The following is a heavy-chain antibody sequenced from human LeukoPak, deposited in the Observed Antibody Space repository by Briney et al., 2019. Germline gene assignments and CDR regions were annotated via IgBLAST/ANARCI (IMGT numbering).Heavy chain of an antibody. CDR2: ISTSGSPI. CDR3: ARKYCSSTSCLFDY. CDR1: GFTFSSYE. J-gene: IGHJ4*02. D-gene: IGHD2-2*01. Sequence: GGSLRLSCAASGFTFSSYEMDWVRQAPGKGLEWVSYISTSGSPIYYADSVKGRFTISRDNAKNSLYLQMNSLRAEDTAVYYCARKYCSSTSCLFDYWGRGTLVTVSS. V-gene: IGHV3-48*03.